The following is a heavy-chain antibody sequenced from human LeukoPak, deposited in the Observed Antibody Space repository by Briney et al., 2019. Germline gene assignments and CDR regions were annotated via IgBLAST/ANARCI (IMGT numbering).Heavy chain of an antibody. CDR1: GFTFSSYW. CDR2: INGDGGRT. V-gene: IGHV3-74*01. J-gene: IGHJ4*02. Sequence: PGGSLRLSCAASGFTFSSYWMHWVRQAPGKGLVWVSCINGDGGRTNYADSVEGRFSISRDTSKNTLYLQMNSLRAEDTAVYYCARDSYSRGWYYFDYWGQGTLVTVSS. CDR3: ARDSYSRGWYYFDY. D-gene: IGHD6-19*01.